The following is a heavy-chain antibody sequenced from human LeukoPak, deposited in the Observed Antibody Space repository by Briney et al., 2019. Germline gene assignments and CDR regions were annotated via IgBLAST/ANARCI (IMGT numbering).Heavy chain of an antibody. V-gene: IGHV5-51*01. Sequence: GESLKISCKGFGYNFATYWIGWVRQRPGKGPEWMGIIYPDKSDDRYSASFQGQVTISADKSINTAYLQWSSLKALDTAIYYCATGTDCGGNSCFSFDSWGQGTLVTVSS. CDR2: IYPDKSDD. CDR1: GYNFATYW. D-gene: IGHD2-21*01. CDR3: ATGTDCGGNSCFSFDS. J-gene: IGHJ4*02.